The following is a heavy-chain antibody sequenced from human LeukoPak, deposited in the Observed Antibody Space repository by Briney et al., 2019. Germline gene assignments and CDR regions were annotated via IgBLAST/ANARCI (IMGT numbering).Heavy chain of an antibody. V-gene: IGHV3-23*01. Sequence: GGSLRLSCAASGFTFSSYAMSWVRQAPGKGLEWVSAISGSGGRTYYADSVKGRFTISRDNSKNTLYLQMNSLRAEDTAVYYCAKDSGSYYSPIDYWGQGTLVTVSS. CDR1: GFTFSSYA. D-gene: IGHD3-10*01. CDR3: AKDSGSYYSPIDY. J-gene: IGHJ4*02. CDR2: ISGSGGRT.